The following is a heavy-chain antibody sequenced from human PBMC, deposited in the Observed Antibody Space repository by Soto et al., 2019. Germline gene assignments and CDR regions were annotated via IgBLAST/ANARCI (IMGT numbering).Heavy chain of an antibody. V-gene: IGHV1-69*13. CDR1: GGTFSSYA. Sequence: EASVKVSCKASGGTFSSYAISWVRQAPGQGLEWMGGIIPIFGTANYAQKFQGRVTITADESTSTAYMELSSLRSEDTAVYYCARDLSIAAPLPWGQGTLVTVSS. J-gene: IGHJ5*02. D-gene: IGHD6-6*01. CDR3: ARDLSIAAPLP. CDR2: IIPIFGTA.